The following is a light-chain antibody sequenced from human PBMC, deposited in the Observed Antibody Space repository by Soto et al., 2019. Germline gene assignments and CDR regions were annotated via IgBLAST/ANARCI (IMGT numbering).Light chain of an antibody. Sequence: EIVLTQSPGTLSLFPGERATLSCRASQSLSTRYLAWYQQKPGQAPRLLIYGASNMATCIPGRFSGSASGTDFTLTITRLEPEDFAVYFCQQYGSSPTFGQGTRLEIK. CDR3: QQYGSSPT. CDR2: GAS. CDR1: QSLSTRY. J-gene: IGKJ5*01. V-gene: IGKV3-20*01.